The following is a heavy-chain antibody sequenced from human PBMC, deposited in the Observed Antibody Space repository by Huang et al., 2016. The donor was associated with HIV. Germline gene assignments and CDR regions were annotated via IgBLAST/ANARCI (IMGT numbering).Heavy chain of an antibody. CDR2: RNPKSGNT. V-gene: IGHV1-8*03. CDR1: GFNFNNYD. D-gene: IGHD3-22*01. Sequence: QVQLVQSGAEVKKPGASVKVSCKASGFNFNNYDFNWVRQASGQGLEGRGGRNPKSGNTGYAQKVQGRVTITRNTAITTAYMELRSLRSEDTAVYYCARARGFLYDSTGYYSRYYFDSWGQGTLVTISS. J-gene: IGHJ4*02. CDR3: ARARGFLYDSTGYYSRYYFDS.